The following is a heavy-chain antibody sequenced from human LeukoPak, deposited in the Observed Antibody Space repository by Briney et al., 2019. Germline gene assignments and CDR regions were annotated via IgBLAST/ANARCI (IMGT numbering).Heavy chain of an antibody. CDR1: GFTFSPYA. CDR3: ERDFRVAGTP. D-gene: IGHD6-19*01. Sequence: GGSLRLSCAASGFTFSPYAMDWVRQAPGKGLQWVSAFSRRGTTHYADSVKGRFTISRDNSKNTLYLQMNSLRAEDTAVYYCERDFRVAGTPWGQGTLVTVSS. J-gene: IGHJ4*02. CDR2: FSRRGTT. V-gene: IGHV3-23*01.